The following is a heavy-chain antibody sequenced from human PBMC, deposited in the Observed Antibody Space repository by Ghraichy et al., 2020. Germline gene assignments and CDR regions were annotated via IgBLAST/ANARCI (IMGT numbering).Heavy chain of an antibody. Sequence: GESLNISCAASGFTFSAYAFHWVRQATGKGLEWVSAIGPGGDIYYLDSVKGRFTISRENAENSLYLQMNSLRAGDTAVYYCARGRSTVTNYAFSIWGQGTVVTVSS. V-gene: IGHV3-13*01. D-gene: IGHD4-11*01. CDR2: IGPGGDI. CDR1: GFTFSAYA. CDR3: ARGRSTVTNYAFSI. J-gene: IGHJ3*02.